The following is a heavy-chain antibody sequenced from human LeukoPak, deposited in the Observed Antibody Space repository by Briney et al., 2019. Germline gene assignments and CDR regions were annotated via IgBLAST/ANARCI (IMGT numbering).Heavy chain of an antibody. CDR1: GYTFTSYY. Sequence: GASVKVSCKASGYTFTSYYMHWVRQAPGQGLEWMGIINPSGGSTSYAQKFQGRVTMTRDTSTSTVYMELSSLRSEDTAVYYCARVGGVYYGSGSLDAYMDVWGKGTTVTISS. J-gene: IGHJ6*03. D-gene: IGHD3-10*01. CDR2: INPSGGST. V-gene: IGHV1-46*01. CDR3: ARVGGVYYGSGSLDAYMDV.